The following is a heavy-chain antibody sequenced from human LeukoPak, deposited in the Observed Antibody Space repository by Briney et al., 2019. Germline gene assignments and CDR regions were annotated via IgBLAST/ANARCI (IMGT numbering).Heavy chain of an antibody. CDR1: GGSITNHF. D-gene: IGHD6-6*01. CDR2: LYYTGKT. Sequence: SETLSLTCAVSGGSITNHFWSWIRQPRGRGLEWIGYLYYTGKTNYNPYLRSRVTISADTSKNQFALHLSSVTAADTAVYYCARFDYSSSSYYSDYWGQGTLVTVSS. CDR3: ARFDYSSSSYYSDY. V-gene: IGHV4-59*11. J-gene: IGHJ4*02.